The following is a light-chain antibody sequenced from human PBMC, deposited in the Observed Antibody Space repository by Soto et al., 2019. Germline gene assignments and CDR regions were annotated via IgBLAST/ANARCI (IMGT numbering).Light chain of an antibody. J-gene: IGKJ1*01. CDR1: QSVGSN. V-gene: IGKV3-15*01. Sequence: EVVMTQSPATLSVSPGERATLSCRASQSVGSNFAWYQQKPGQAPRLLIYGASTRATDIPGRFSGSGSGTEFTLTISSLQSEDFAVYSCQQYNNWPRTFGQGTKVEIK. CDR3: QQYNNWPRT. CDR2: GAS.